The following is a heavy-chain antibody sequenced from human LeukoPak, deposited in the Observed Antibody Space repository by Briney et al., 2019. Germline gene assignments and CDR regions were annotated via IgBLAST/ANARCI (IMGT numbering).Heavy chain of an antibody. D-gene: IGHD3-22*01. Sequence: SQTLSLTCAISGDSVSSNSAAWNWIRQSPSRGLEWLGRTYYRSKWYNDYAVSVKSRITINPDTSKNQFSLQLNSVTPEDTDVYYCAREGLTYYYDSSGYPLGPNWFDPWGQGTLVTVSS. J-gene: IGHJ5*02. CDR3: AREGLTYYYDSSGYPLGPNWFDP. CDR1: GDSVSSNSAA. V-gene: IGHV6-1*01. CDR2: TYYRSKWYN.